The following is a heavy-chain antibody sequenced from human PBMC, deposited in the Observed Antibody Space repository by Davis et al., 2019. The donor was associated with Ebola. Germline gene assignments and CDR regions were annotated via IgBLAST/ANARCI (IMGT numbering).Heavy chain of an antibody. Sequence: PSETLSLTCTVSGGSISSGDYYWSWIRQPPGKGLEWIGYIYYSGSTYYNPSLKSRVTISVDTSKNQFSLKLSSVTAADTAVYYCARDLSLDFWSGEASYMDVWGKGTTVTVSS. CDR2: IYYSGST. V-gene: IGHV4-30-4*08. CDR3: ARDLSLDFWSGEASYMDV. CDR1: GGSISSGDYY. D-gene: IGHD3-3*01. J-gene: IGHJ6*03.